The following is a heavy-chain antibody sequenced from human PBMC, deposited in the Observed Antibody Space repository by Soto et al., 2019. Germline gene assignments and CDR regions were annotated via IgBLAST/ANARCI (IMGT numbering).Heavy chain of an antibody. CDR3: ARALGGEMATIPSNHAFDI. D-gene: IGHD3-16*01. J-gene: IGHJ3*02. CDR2: IYYSGST. Sequence: SETLSLTCTVSGGSISSYYWSWIRQPPGKGLEWIGYIYYSGSTNYNPSLKSRVTISVDTSKNQFSLKLSSVTAADTAVYYCARALGGEMATIPSNHAFDIWGQGTMVTVSS. V-gene: IGHV4-59*01. CDR1: GGSISSYY.